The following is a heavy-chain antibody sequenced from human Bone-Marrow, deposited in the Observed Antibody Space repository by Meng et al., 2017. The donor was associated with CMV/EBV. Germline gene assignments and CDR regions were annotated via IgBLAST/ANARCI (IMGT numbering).Heavy chain of an antibody. CDR1: DNTFTGYY. V-gene: IGHV1-2*02. J-gene: IGHJ4*02. CDR2: INPNSGGT. Sequence: VQLVQAGEEVQKPGASVKGSCKAYDNTFTGYYMHWVRQAPGKGLEWMGWINPNSGGTNYAQKFQGRVTMTRDTSISTAYMELSRLRSDDTAVYYCARSAYITIFGVVIPYYFDYWGQGTLVTVSS. D-gene: IGHD3-3*01. CDR3: ARSAYITIFGVVIPYYFDY.